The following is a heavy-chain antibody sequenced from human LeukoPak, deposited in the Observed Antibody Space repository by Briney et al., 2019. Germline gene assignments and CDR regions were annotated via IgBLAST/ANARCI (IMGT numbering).Heavy chain of an antibody. V-gene: IGHV4/OR15-8*02. Sequence: PSETLSLTCGVSGGSISGTNWWSWVRQPPGQGLEWVGEISLAGQTNYNPSLNGRVTMSLDKSSNQLSLHLTSVTAADTATYYCSRESGPFCPFGYWGQGTLVIVSS. CDR1: GGSISGTNW. CDR2: ISLAGQT. CDR3: SRESGPFCPFGY. J-gene: IGHJ4*02. D-gene: IGHD1-26*01.